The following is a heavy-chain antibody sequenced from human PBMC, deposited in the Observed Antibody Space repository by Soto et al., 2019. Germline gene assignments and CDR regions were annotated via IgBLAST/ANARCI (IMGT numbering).Heavy chain of an antibody. CDR1: GDSISSYS. CDR3: ARDVDYYGSGSYVILSY. V-gene: IGHV4-59*01. D-gene: IGHD3-10*01. CDR2: IHYNGNT. J-gene: IGHJ4*02. Sequence: PSETLSLTCTVSGDSISSYSWSWIRQPPGKGLEWIGNIHYNGNTKYSPSLKSRVTMSVDTSKNHFSLKLISVTTADTAVYFCARDVDYYGSGSYVILSYWGQGNLVTVSS.